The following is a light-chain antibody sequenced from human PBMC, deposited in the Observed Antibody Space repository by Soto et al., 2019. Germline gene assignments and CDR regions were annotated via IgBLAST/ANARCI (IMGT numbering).Light chain of an antibody. J-gene: IGKJ2*01. CDR3: QLYGSSPPGYT. Sequence: EIVLTQSPGTLSLSPGERATLSCRASQSVSSTYLAWYQQKPGQAPGLLPYGASNRATGIPDRFSGSGSGTDFTLTISRLEPEDFAVYHCQLYGSSPPGYTVGQGTKLEIK. V-gene: IGKV3-20*01. CDR2: GAS. CDR1: QSVSSTY.